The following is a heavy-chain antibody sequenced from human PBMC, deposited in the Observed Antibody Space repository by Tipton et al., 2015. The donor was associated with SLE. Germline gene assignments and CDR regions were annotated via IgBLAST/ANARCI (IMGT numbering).Heavy chain of an antibody. Sequence: TLSLTCTVFGGSISSYYWSWIRQPAGKGLGWIGQIHSSGGPNYNPSLKSRVTMSVDMSKNQFSLRLTSVTAADTALYYCARTLGEIARTVYDGFDSWGQGKMGTVSS. CDR1: GGSISSYY. D-gene: IGHD2-21*01. V-gene: IGHV4-4*07. CDR3: ARTLGEIARTVYDGFDS. J-gene: IGHJ3*02. CDR2: IHSSGGP.